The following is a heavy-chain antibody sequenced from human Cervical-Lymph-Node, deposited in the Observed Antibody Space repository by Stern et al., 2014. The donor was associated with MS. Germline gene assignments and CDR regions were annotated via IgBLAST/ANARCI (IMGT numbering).Heavy chain of an antibody. V-gene: IGHV3-30*18. CDR2: ISHDGSKK. J-gene: IGHJ4*02. CDR1: GFTFSTYG. CDR3: AKDRGSGWSLDY. Sequence: VQLVESGGGVVQPGRSLRLSCAGSGFTFSTYGIHWVRQALGKGLEWVALISHDGSKKSYVDSVKGRFTISRDNSKNTVYVHMNSLRDEDTAVYYCAKDRGSGWSLDYWGQGTLVIVSS. D-gene: IGHD6-19*01.